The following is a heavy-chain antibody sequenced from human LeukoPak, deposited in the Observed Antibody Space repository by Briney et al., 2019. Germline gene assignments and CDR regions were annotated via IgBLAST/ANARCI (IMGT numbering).Heavy chain of an antibody. D-gene: IGHD6-13*01. Sequence: PSETLSLTCTVSGGSISSYYWSWIRQPAGKGLEWIGRIYTSGSTNYNPSLKSRVTISVDTSKNQFSLKLSSVTAADTAVYYCARRRKGKYSSSWYDWGQGTLVTVSS. V-gene: IGHV4-4*07. CDR1: GGSISSYY. CDR2: IYTSGST. J-gene: IGHJ4*02. CDR3: ARRRKGKYSSSWYD.